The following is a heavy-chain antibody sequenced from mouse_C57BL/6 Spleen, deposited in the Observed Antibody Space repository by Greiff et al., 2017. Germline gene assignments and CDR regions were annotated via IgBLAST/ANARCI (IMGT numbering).Heavy chain of an antibody. D-gene: IGHD2-4*01. V-gene: IGHV1-7*01. Sequence: QVQLKQSGAELAKPGASVKLSCKASGYTFTSYWMHWVKQRPGQGLEWIGYINPSSGYTKYNQKFKDKAKLTADKSSSTAYKQLSSLTYEDSAVYYCARWNDYHFDYWGQGTTLTGSS. CDR3: ARWNDYHFDY. J-gene: IGHJ2*01. CDR1: GYTFTSYW. CDR2: INPSSGYT.